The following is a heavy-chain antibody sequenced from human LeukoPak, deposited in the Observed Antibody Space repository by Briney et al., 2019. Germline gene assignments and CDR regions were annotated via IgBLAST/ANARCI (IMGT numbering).Heavy chain of an antibody. CDR1: GFTFSSYS. J-gene: IGHJ4*02. CDR2: ISSSSRTI. D-gene: IGHD4-17*01. CDR3: ARGYGDYALDY. Sequence: PGGSLRLSCAASGFTFSSYSMDWVRQPPGKGLEWVSYISSSSRTISYADSVKGRFTISRDNAKDSLDLQMNSLRAEDTAVYYCARGYGDYALDYWGQGTLVTVSS. V-gene: IGHV3-48*01.